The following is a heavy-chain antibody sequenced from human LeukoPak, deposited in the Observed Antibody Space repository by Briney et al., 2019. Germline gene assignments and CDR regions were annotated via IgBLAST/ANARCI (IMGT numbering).Heavy chain of an antibody. Sequence: SETLSLTCTVSGGSVTSGNYYWNWIRQHPGKSLEWIGYIYYSGSTSYNPSLRSRVTISVTSKTQFSLRMTSVTAADTAAYYCARSNYYASQGRFDPWGQGTLVTVSS. J-gene: IGHJ5*02. D-gene: IGHD3-10*01. CDR2: IYYSGST. CDR1: GGSVTSGNYY. CDR3: ARSNYYASQGRFDP. V-gene: IGHV4-31*03.